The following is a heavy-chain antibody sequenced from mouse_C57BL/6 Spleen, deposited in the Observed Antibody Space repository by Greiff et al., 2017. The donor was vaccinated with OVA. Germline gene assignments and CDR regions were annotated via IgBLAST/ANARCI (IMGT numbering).Heavy chain of an antibody. CDR3: AREPPDYAMDY. V-gene: IGHV1-18*01. CDR1: GYTFTDYN. Sequence: EVQLQQSGPELVKPGASVKIPCKASGYTFTDYNMDWVKQSHGKSLEWIGDIYPGSGSTNYNEKFKSKATLTVDTSSSTAYMQLSSLTSEDSAVYYCAREPPDYAMDYWGQGTSVTVSS. CDR2: IYPGSGST. J-gene: IGHJ4*01.